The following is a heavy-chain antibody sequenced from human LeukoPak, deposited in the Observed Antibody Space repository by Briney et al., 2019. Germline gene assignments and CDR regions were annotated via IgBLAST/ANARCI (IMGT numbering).Heavy chain of an antibody. CDR1: GFTLGNYW. J-gene: IGHJ4*02. D-gene: IGHD4-17*01. CDR3: AYSDHFDT. Sequence: GGSLRLSCAASGFTLGNYWMHWVRQAPGKGLVWVSRGDGDGSHSTYADSVKGRFTISRDNAKNTLYLQMNRLTGEDTAVYYCAYSDHFDTWGQGTLVAVSS. CDR2: GDGDGSHS. V-gene: IGHV3-74*03.